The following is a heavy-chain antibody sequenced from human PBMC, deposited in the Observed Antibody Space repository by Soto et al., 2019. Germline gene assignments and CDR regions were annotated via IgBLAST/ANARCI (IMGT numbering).Heavy chain of an antibody. CDR3: ARGNFYYGMDV. CDR1: GGSFSGNY. CDR2: FSDSGST. J-gene: IGHJ6*02. Sequence: SETLSLTCAVYGGSFSGNYWSWIRQPPGKGLEWIGEFSDSGSTNYNPSLKSRVTISEDMSKSQFSLKLSSVTAADTAVYYCARGNFYYGMDVWGQGTTVTVSS. V-gene: IGHV4-34*01.